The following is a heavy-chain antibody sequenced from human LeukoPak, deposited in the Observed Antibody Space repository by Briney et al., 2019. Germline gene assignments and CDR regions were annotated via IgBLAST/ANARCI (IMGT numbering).Heavy chain of an antibody. Sequence: GGSLRLSCAASGFTSSSYWMHWVRQVPGKGLVWVSRISGDGTARNYADSVKGRFTISRDDAKNTVDLQMNSLRGEDTAVYYCARKTGDCWGQGTLVIVSS. CDR1: GFTSSSYW. CDR3: ARKTGDC. V-gene: IGHV3-74*01. D-gene: IGHD1-14*01. CDR2: ISGDGTAR. J-gene: IGHJ4*02.